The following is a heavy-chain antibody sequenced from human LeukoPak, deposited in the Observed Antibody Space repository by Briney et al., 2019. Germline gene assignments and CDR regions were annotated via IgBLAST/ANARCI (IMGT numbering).Heavy chain of an antibody. CDR2: ISAYNGNT. CDR3: ARDGGGMVRGVIDY. V-gene: IGHV1-18*01. Sequence: ASVKVSCKASGYTFTSYGISWVRQAPGQGLEWMGWISAYNGNTNYEQKLQGRVTMTTDTSTRTAYMELRSLRSDDPAVYYCARDGGGMVRGVIDYWGQGTLVTVSS. CDR1: GYTFTSYG. J-gene: IGHJ4*02. D-gene: IGHD3-10*01.